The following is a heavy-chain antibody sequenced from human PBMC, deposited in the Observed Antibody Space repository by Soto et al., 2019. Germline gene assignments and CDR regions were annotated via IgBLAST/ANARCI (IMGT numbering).Heavy chain of an antibody. V-gene: IGHV3-33*01. Sequence: PGGSLRLSCAASVLTFSTFGMHWVRQAPGQGLEWVAIIWYDGSKEYYADSVKGRFTISRDNSKSILYPQMNSLRAEDTAVYYCAREISYVSGGHLYYGMDVLGQGTAVTVSS. D-gene: IGHD3-16*01. CDR3: AREISYVSGGHLYYGMDV. J-gene: IGHJ6*02. CDR2: IWYDGSKE. CDR1: VLTFSTFG.